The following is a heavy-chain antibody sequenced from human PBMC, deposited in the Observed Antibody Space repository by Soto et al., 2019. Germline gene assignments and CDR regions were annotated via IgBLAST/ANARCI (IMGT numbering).Heavy chain of an antibody. V-gene: IGHV4-59*01. CDR1: GGSISSYY. J-gene: IGHJ4*02. CDR2: IYYSGRT. CDR3: ARGGNPGYFDY. D-gene: IGHD2-15*01. Sequence: QVQLQESGPGLVKPSETLSLTCTVSGGSISSYYWSWIRQPPGKGLEWIGYIYYSGRTNYNPSLKSRVTISVDTSKTQDSLKLSSVTAADTAVYSCARGGNPGYFDYWGQGTLVTVSS.